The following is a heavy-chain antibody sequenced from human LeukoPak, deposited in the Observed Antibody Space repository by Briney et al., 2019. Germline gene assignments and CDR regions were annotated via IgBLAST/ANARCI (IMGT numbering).Heavy chain of an antibody. J-gene: IGHJ4*02. CDR2: IYYSGST. CDR3: ASSPNYYGTPHYFDY. Sequence: SETLSLTCTVSGGSISSGDYYWSWIRQPPRKGLEWIGYIYYSGSTYYNPSLKSRVTISVDTSKNQFSLKLSPVTAADTAVYYCASSPNYYGTPHYFDYWGQGTLVTVSS. V-gene: IGHV4-30-4*01. CDR1: GGSISSGDYY. D-gene: IGHD3-10*01.